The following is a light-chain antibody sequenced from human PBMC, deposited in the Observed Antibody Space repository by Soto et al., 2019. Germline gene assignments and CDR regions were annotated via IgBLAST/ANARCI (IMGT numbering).Light chain of an antibody. CDR3: SSYTTSSSTLKV. V-gene: IGLV2-14*01. CDR2: EVS. Sequence: QSVLTQTASVSGSPGQSITISCTGTSSDVGGYNYVSWYQQYPGKAPPKLMIYEVSNRPSGVSNRFSGSKSGNTASLTISGLQAEDEAHYYCSSYTTSSSTLKVFGTGTKGTVL. CDR1: SSDVGGYNY. J-gene: IGLJ1*01.